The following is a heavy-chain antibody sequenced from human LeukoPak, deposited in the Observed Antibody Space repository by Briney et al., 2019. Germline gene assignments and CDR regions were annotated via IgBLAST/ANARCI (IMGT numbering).Heavy chain of an antibody. CDR3: ASLAVVVPAAIPKGQYYYGMDV. Sequence: PGGSLRLSCAASGFTFSSYAMHWVRQAPGKGLEWVAVISYDGSNKYYADSVKGRFTISRDNSKNTLYLQMNSLRAEDTAVYYCASLAVVVPAAIPKGQYYYGMDVWGQGTTVTVSS. D-gene: IGHD2-2*02. CDR1: GFTFSSYA. CDR2: ISYDGSNK. J-gene: IGHJ6*02. V-gene: IGHV3-30-3*01.